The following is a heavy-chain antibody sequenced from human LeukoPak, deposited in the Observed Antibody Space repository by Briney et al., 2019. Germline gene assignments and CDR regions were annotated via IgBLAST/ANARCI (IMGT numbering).Heavy chain of an antibody. Sequence: GGSLRLSCAASGFTVISNYMSWVRQTPGRSLEWVAFIYSSGSTYYAESAEGRFTISRDSSKSTLYLEMTSLRVEDTAVYYCTRAEFSNSFDDWGQGTLVIVSS. CDR2: IYSSGST. CDR3: TRAEFSNSFDD. J-gene: IGHJ4*02. D-gene: IGHD6-6*01. V-gene: IGHV3-53*01. CDR1: GFTVISNY.